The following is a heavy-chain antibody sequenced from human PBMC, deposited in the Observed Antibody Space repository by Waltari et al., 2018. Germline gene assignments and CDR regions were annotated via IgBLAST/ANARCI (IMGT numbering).Heavy chain of an antibody. D-gene: IGHD6-13*01. V-gene: IGHV4-34*01. Sequence: QVQLQQWGAGLLKPSETLSLTCAVYGGSFSGYYWSWIRQHPGKGLEWIGEINHSGSTNYNPSLKSRVTISVDTSKNQFSLKLSSVTAADTAVYYCARLIAAAGTSVWGQGTMVTVSS. CDR1: GGSFSGYY. J-gene: IGHJ3*01. CDR3: ARLIAAAGTSV. CDR2: INHSGST.